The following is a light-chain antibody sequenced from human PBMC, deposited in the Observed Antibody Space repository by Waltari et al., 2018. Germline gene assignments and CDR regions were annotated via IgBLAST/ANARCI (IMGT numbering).Light chain of an antibody. CDR3: VLYMGGAIL. Sequence: QTVVTQEPSISVSPGGTVTLTCGLRSGSVPTNYHTSWYQQTPGQAPRPLISRTDTRPSGVPDRFSGSILGNKAVLTITGAQAHDEADYHCVLYMGGAILFGGGTKLTVL. V-gene: IGLV8-61*01. CDR2: RTD. CDR1: SGSVPTNYH. J-gene: IGLJ3*02.